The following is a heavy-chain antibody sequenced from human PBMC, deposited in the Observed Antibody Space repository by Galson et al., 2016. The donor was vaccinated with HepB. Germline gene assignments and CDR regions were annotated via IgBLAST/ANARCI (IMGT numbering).Heavy chain of an antibody. J-gene: IGHJ4*02. CDR3: TYLSYDFWSAYYYCDY. D-gene: IGHD3-3*01. CDR1: GFSFTNAW. V-gene: IGHV3-15*01. Sequence: SLRLSCAAFGFSFTNAWMSWVRQAPGKGLEWVGRIKSKTDGGTTDYAAPVKGRFTISRDDSKNTLYLQMNSLKTEDTSVYYCTYLSYDFWSAYYYCDYWGQGTQVTVSS. CDR2: IKSKTDGGTT.